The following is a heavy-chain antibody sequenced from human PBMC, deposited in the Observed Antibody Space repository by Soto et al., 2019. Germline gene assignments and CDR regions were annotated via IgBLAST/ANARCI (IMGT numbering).Heavy chain of an antibody. V-gene: IGHV3-23*01. CDR3: ATDRTMARGIRAFDI. CDR2: ITGSGGMT. Sequence: EAQLLQSGGGLVPPGGSLRLSCVASGFAFGNYPMAWVRQTPGKGLQWISTITGSGGMTYYEDSVRGRFTVSIDHSKKTVHLQMTSLRADDTAVYYCATDRTMARGIRAFDIWGQETTFTISS. CDR1: GFAFGNYP. D-gene: IGHD3-10*01. J-gene: IGHJ3*02.